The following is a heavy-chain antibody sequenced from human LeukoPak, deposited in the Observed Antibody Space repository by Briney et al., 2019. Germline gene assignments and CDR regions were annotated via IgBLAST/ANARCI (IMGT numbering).Heavy chain of an antibody. J-gene: IGHJ4*02. CDR2: IRYDGNNK. Sequence: GGSLRLSCAASGFTFSTYAMHWVRQAPGKGLEWVSFIRYDGNNKYYGDSVKGRFTISRDNSKNTLYLQMNSLRAEDTAVYYCAKNIGGFDYWGQGTLVTVSS. V-gene: IGHV3-30*02. D-gene: IGHD4-23*01. CDR3: AKNIGGFDY. CDR1: GFTFSTYA.